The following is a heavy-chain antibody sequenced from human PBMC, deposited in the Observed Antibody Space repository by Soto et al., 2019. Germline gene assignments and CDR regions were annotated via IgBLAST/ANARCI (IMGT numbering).Heavy chain of an antibody. CDR1: GGSISEDY. D-gene: IGHD3-22*01. CDR3: ARSYYDRSGYAVDP. V-gene: IGHV4-4*09. CDR2: MYKGGSI. Sequence: SETLSLACRVSGGSISEDYWSWIRQPPGKRLEWIGYMYKGGSINYNPSLKSRVTFSVDTSKNQFSLKLSSVTAADTAVYYCARSYYDRSGYAVDPWGQGTLVTVSS. J-gene: IGHJ5*02.